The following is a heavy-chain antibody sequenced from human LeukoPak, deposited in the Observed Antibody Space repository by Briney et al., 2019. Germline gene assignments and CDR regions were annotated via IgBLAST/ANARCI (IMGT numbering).Heavy chain of an antibody. J-gene: IGHJ4*02. Sequence: GGSLRLSCAASGFTVSSNYMSWVRQAPGKGLEWVSVIYSGGSTYYADSVKGRFTISRDNSKNTLYLQMNSLRAEDTAVYYCARVSSGWYLFDYWGQGTLVTVSS. CDR1: GFTVSSNY. CDR2: IYSGGST. V-gene: IGHV3-53*01. D-gene: IGHD6-19*01. CDR3: ARVSSGWYLFDY.